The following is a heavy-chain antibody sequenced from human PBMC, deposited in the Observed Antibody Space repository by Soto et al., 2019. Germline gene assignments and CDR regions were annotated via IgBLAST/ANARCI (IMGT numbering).Heavy chain of an antibody. CDR1: GGSISSGGYS. V-gene: IGHV4-30-2*01. CDR3: ASSPVGGATYYYYYYGMDV. CDR2: IYHSGST. D-gene: IGHD2-21*01. Sequence: QLQLQESGSGLVKPSQTLSLTCAVSGGSISSGGYSWSWIRQPPGKGLEWIGYIYHSGSTYYNPSLQRRVTISLDRSKHQFSLKLSSVTAADTAVYYCASSPVGGATYYYYYYGMDVWGQGTTVTVSS. J-gene: IGHJ6*02.